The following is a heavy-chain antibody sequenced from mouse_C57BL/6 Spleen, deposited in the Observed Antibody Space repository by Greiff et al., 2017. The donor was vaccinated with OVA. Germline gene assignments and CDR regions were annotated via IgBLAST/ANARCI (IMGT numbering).Heavy chain of an antibody. Sequence: EVQLQESGPELVKPGASVKISCKASGYSFTGYYMNWVKQSPEKSLEWIGEINPSTGGTTYNQKFKAKAKLTVDKSSSTAYMQLKSLTSEDSAVYYCARRDSKGFAYWGQGTLVTVSA. V-gene: IGHV1-42*01. J-gene: IGHJ3*01. CDR2: INPSTGGT. CDR3: ARRDSKGFAY. CDR1: GYSFTGYY. D-gene: IGHD2-5*01.